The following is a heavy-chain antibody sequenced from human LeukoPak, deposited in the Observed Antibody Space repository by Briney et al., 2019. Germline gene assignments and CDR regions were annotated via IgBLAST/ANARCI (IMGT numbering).Heavy chain of an antibody. J-gene: IGHJ4*02. CDR3: ARAPYYYDSSGTCDY. V-gene: IGHV1-2*02. D-gene: IGHD3-22*01. Sequence: GASVKVSCKASGYTFTSYYMHWVRQAPGQGLEWMGWINPNSGGTNYAQKFQGRVTMTRDTSISTAYMELSRLRSDDTAVYYCARAPYYYDSSGTCDYWGQGTLVTVSS. CDR2: INPNSGGT. CDR1: GYTFTSYY.